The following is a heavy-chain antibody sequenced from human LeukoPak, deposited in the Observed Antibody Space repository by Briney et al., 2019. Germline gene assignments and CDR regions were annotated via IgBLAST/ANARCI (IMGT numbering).Heavy chain of an antibody. CDR1: GLTLCNHG. CDR2: ITGDGTTT. CDR3: AKMNGYFEY. V-gene: IGHV3-23*01. J-gene: IGHJ4*02. Sequence: GGSLRLFSEASGLTLCNHGMSWGRPAPGKGLQWVSAITGDGTTTYYADSVKGRFTISRDNSKNMLYLQMSSLRAEDTAVYYCAKMNGYFEYWGQGALVPVSS. D-gene: IGHD1-1*01.